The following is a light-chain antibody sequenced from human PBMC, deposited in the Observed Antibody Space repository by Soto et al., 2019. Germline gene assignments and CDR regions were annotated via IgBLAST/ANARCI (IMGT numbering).Light chain of an antibody. V-gene: IGKV3-15*01. CDR1: QSVGSN. J-gene: IGKJ1*01. Sequence: EILMRQSPDTLSFSPWYRSTLSCMASQSVGSNLAWYQKKPGQAPRLLIFGASTRATGIPARFSGSGSGTEFTLTISSLQSEDFAVYYCQQCDNWWTFGQGTKVDIK. CDR2: GAS. CDR3: QQCDNWWT.